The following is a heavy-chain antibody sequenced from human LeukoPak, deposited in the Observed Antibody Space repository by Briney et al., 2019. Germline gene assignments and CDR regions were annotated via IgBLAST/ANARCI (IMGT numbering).Heavy chain of an antibody. CDR3: TTDKDDYGDYEGMDV. CDR1: GFTFSSYS. D-gene: IGHD4-17*01. J-gene: IGHJ6*02. V-gene: IGHV3-15*01. CDR2: IKSKTDGGTT. Sequence: GGSLRLSCAASGFTFSSYSMNWVRQAPGKGLEWVGRIKSKTDGGTTDYAAPVKGRFTISRDDSKNTLYLQMNSLKTEDTAVYYCTTDKDDYGDYEGMDVWGQGTTVTVSS.